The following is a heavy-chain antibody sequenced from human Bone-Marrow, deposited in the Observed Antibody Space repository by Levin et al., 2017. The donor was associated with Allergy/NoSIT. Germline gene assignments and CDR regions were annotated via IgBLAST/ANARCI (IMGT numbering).Heavy chain of an antibody. CDR3: ARDTIFGTTELRFDP. CDR1: GGSISSGDYY. V-gene: IGHV4-30-4*01. J-gene: IGHJ5*02. D-gene: IGHD3-3*01. Sequence: SETLSLTCTVSGGSISSGDYYWSWIRQPPGKGLEWIGYIYYSGSTYYNPSLKSRVTISVDTSKNQFSLKLSSVTAADTAVYYCARDTIFGTTELRFDPWGQGTLVTVSS. CDR2: IYYSGST.